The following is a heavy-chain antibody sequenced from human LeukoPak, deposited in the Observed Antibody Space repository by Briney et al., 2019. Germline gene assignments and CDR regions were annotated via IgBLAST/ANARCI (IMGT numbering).Heavy chain of an antibody. V-gene: IGHV3-33*01. Sequence: PGRSLRLSCAASGFXFSSYAIHWVRQAPGKGLEWVAVIWYDGSNRYYADSVMGRFTISRDNSKNTLYLQMNGLRAEDTAVYYCARGGGKSSGYFDFWGQGTPVTVSS. CDR1: GFXFSSYA. CDR2: IWYDGSNR. J-gene: IGHJ4*02. D-gene: IGHD3-22*01. CDR3: ARGGGKSSGYFDF.